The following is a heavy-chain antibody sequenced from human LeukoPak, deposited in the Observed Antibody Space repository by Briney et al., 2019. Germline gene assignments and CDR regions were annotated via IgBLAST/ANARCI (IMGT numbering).Heavy chain of an antibody. Sequence: AASVTVSCTASGGTFSSYAISWVRQAPGQGLEWMGGIIPIFGTANYAQKFQGRVTITADESTSTAYMELSSLRSEDTAVYYCARGRCSGGSCYYYGMDVWGQGTTVTVSS. J-gene: IGHJ6*02. CDR1: GGTFSSYA. D-gene: IGHD2-15*01. CDR2: IIPIFGTA. CDR3: ARGRCSGGSCYYYGMDV. V-gene: IGHV1-69*01.